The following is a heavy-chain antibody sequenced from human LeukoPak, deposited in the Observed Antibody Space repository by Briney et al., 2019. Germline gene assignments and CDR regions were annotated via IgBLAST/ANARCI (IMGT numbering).Heavy chain of an antibody. CDR2: ISGSGGST. V-gene: IGHV3-23*01. J-gene: IGHJ4*02. D-gene: IGHD6-6*01. Sequence: PGGSLRLSCAASGITFSSYAMSWVRQAPGKGLEWVSAISGSGGSTYYADSVKGRFTISRDNSKNTLYLQMNSLRAEDTAVYYCAKDWRLVPYYFDYWGQGTLVTVSS. CDR1: GITFSSYA. CDR3: AKDWRLVPYYFDY.